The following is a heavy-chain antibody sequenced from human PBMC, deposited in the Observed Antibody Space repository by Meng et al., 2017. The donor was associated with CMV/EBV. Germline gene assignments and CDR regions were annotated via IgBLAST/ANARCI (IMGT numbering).Heavy chain of an antibody. CDR2: ISYDGSNK. D-gene: IGHD1-26*01. V-gene: IGHV3-30-3*01. CDR1: GFTFSSYA. CDR3: ARMSQWELLHFDY. J-gene: IGHJ4*02. Sequence: VQLVESGGGWVKPGGSLRLSCAASGFTFSSYAMHWVRQAPGKGLEWVAVISYDGSNKYYADSVKGRFTISRDNSKNTLYLQMNSLRAEDTAVYYCARMSQWELLHFDYWGQGTLVTVSS.